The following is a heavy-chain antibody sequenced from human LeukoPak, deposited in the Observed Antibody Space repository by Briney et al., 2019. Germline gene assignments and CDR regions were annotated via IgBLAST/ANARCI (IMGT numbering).Heavy chain of an antibody. CDR2: IYSGGST. J-gene: IGHJ4*02. CDR3: ARDKYGDCVVY. V-gene: IGHV3-53*01. D-gene: IGHD4-17*01. CDR1: GFTVSSNY. Sequence: PGGSLRLSCAASGFTVSSNYMSWVRQAPGKGLEWVSVIYSGGSTYYADSVKGRFTIPRDNSKNTLYLQMNSLRAEDTAMYYCARDKYGDCVVYWGQGTLVTVSS.